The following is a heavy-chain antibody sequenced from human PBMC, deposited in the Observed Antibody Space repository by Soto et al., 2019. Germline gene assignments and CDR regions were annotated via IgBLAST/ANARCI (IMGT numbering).Heavy chain of an antibody. J-gene: IGHJ6*02. CDR1: GGSFSGYY. D-gene: IGHD3-3*01. Sequence: PSETLSLTCAVYGGSFSGYYWSWIRQPPGKGLEWIGEINHSGSTNYNPSLKSRVTISVDTSKNQFSLRLSSVTAADTAVYYCARSGAYYDFWSGYSGLYYGMDGWGQGTTVTVSS. CDR2: INHSGST. CDR3: ARSGAYYDFWSGYSGLYYGMDG. V-gene: IGHV4-34*01.